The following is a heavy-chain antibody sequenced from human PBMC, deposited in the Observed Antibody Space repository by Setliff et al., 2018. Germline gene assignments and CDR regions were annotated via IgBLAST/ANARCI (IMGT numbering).Heavy chain of an antibody. CDR2: IGAYTGNT. CDR3: SRLVRYCTTTACQRASGAEV. J-gene: IGHJ4*02. CDR1: GYTFTSYG. Sequence: ASVKVSCKASGYTFTSYGISWVRQAPGQGLEWMGWIGAYTGNTNYAQKFQGRVTMTTDSSTSTAYMELRSLTSDDTAVYYCSRLVRYCTTTACQRASGAEVWGQGTVVTVSS. D-gene: IGHD2-8*01. V-gene: IGHV1-18*01.